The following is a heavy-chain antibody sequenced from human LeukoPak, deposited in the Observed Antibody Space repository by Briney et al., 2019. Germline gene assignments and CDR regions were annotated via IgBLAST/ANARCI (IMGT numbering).Heavy chain of an antibody. CDR2: ISGYGATT. CDR1: GFTFSSYA. J-gene: IGHJ4*02. V-gene: IGHV3-23*01. Sequence: PGGSLRLSCAASGFTFSSYAMTWVRQAPGKGLEWVSTISGYGATTDYADSVKGRFTISRDNSKNTLYLQMNSLRAEDTAIYYCAHMANDYVWGSSRYYFDCWGQGTLVAVSS. CDR3: AHMANDYVWGSSRYYFDC. D-gene: IGHD3-16*02.